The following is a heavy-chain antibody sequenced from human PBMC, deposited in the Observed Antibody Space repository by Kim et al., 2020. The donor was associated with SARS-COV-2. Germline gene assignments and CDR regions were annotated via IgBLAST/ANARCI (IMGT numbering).Heavy chain of an antibody. CDR2: IYPGDSDT. V-gene: IGHV5-51*01. CDR1: GYSFTSYW. J-gene: IGHJ5*02. CDR3: ARLVSYYYGSGRPDGWFDP. Sequence: GESLKISCKGSGYSFTSYWIGWVRQMPGKGLEWMGIIYPGDSDTRYSPSFQGQVTISADKSISTAYLQWSSLKASDTAMYYCARLVSYYYGSGRPDGWFDPWGQGTLVTVSS. D-gene: IGHD3-10*01.